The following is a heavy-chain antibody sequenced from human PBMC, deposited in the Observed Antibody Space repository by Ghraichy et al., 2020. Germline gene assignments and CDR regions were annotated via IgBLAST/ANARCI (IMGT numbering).Heavy chain of an antibody. Sequence: GESLNISCKGSGYSFTSYWIGWVRQMPGKGLEWMGIIYPGDSDTRYSPSFQGQVTISADKSISTAYLQWSSLKASDTAMYYCARRTFDYDSSGYRFDYWGQGTLVTVSS. CDR2: IYPGDSDT. CDR3: ARRTFDYDSSGYRFDY. J-gene: IGHJ4*02. D-gene: IGHD3-22*01. CDR1: GYSFTSYW. V-gene: IGHV5-51*01.